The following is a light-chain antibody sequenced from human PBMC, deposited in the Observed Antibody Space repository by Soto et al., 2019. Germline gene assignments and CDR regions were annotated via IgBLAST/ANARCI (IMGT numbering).Light chain of an antibody. CDR3: QQSYSPSPVT. V-gene: IGKV1-39*01. CDR2: AAS. J-gene: IGKJ2*01. CDR1: RSIITY. Sequence: DIQMTQSPSSLSASVGDRVTISCRASRSIITYLNWYQQKPGKAPNLLIYAASTLQSGVPSRFSGSGSGTDVTLTISSLQPEDFATYYCQQSYSPSPVTFGQGTKVEIK.